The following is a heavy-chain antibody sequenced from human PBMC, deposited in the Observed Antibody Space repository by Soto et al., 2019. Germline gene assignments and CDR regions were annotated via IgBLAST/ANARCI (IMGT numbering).Heavy chain of an antibody. V-gene: IGHV4-59*08. CDR2: IYYSGST. CDR3: ARISWDYYYYYMDV. CDR1: GGSFSDYY. Sequence: SETLSLTCAFYGGSFSDYYWSWIRQPPGKGLEWIGYIYYSGSTNYNPSLKSRVTISVDTSKNQFSLKLSSVTAADTAVYYCARISWDYYYYYMDVWGKGTTVTVSS. D-gene: IGHD6-13*01. J-gene: IGHJ6*03.